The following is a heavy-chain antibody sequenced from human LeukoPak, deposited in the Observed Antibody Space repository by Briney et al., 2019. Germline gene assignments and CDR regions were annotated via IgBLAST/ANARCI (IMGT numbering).Heavy chain of an antibody. CDR1: GFTFTSYA. V-gene: IGHV3-23*01. Sequence: PGGSQRLSCAASGFTFTSYAMSWVRQAPGKGLEWVSTISGSGGSTYYADSVKGRFTISRDNSKNTLYLQMNSLRAEDTAVYFCANGLYYFDSWGQGTLVIVSS. J-gene: IGHJ4*02. CDR2: ISGSGGST. CDR3: ANGLYYFDS.